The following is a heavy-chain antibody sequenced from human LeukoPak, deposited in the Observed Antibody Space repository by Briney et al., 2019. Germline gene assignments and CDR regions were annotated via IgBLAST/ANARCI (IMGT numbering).Heavy chain of an antibody. J-gene: IGHJ4*02. CDR1: GYTFTGYY. V-gene: IGHV1-2*06. D-gene: IGHD3-10*01. CDR3: ARDIKVLLWFGEPGVPDY. CDR2: INPNSGGT. Sequence: ASVKVSRKASGYTFTGYYMHWVRQAPGQGLEWMGRINPNSGGTNYAQKFQGRVTMTRDTSISTAYMELSRLRSDDTAVYYCARDIKVLLWFGEPGVPDYWGQGTLVTVSS.